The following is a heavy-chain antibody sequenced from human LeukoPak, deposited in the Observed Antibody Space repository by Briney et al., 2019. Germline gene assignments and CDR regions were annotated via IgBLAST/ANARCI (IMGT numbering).Heavy chain of an antibody. Sequence: SETLSLTCAVYGGSFSGYYWSWIRQPPGKGQEWIGEINHSGSTNYNPSLKSRVTISVDTSKNQFSLKLSSVTAADTAVYYCTWSSSRNYYYGMDVWGKGTTVTVSS. J-gene: IGHJ6*04. V-gene: IGHV4-34*01. CDR2: INHSGST. CDR3: TWSSSRNYYYGMDV. D-gene: IGHD6-13*01. CDR1: GGSFSGYY.